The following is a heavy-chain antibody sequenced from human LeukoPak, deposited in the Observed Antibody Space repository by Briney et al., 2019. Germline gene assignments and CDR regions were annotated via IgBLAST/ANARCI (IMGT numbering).Heavy chain of an antibody. D-gene: IGHD2-15*01. CDR2: IYYSGTT. V-gene: IGHV4-59*01. CDR1: GGSISSYY. Sequence: SETLSLTCTVSGGSISSYYWSWIRQPPGKGLEWVGYIYYSGTTNYNPSLKSRVTISVDTSKNQFSLKLSSVTAADTAVYYCARKSPFGYCSGGSCPTRLDYWGQGTLVTVSS. J-gene: IGHJ4*02. CDR3: ARKSPFGYCSGGSCPTRLDY.